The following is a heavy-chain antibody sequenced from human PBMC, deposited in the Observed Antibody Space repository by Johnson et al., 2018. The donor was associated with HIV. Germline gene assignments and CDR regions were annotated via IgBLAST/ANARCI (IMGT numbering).Heavy chain of an antibody. Sequence: QVLLVESGGGVVQPGRSLRLSCAASGFTFSSYAMHWVRQAPGKGLEWVAVISYDGSNKYYADSVKGRFTISRDNSKNTLYLQMNSLRAEDTAVYYCARDREQLVRYAFDIWGQGTMVTVSS. CDR1: GFTFSSYA. J-gene: IGHJ3*02. V-gene: IGHV3-30-3*01. CDR3: ARDREQLVRYAFDI. CDR2: ISYDGSNK. D-gene: IGHD6-6*01.